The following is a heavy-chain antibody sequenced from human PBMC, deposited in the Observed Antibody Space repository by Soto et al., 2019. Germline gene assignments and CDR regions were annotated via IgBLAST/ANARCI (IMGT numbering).Heavy chain of an antibody. CDR1: GYTFTQFS. Sequence: QVQLVQSGAEVQRPGAAVKVSCKASGYTFTQFSIHWMRQAPGQRLEWMGWINGGSGNTLYSQEFQGRVTFTRDTSASTAYMELSSLRSEDTAVFYCAGSVNIAFDHWGQGTLVTVSS. D-gene: IGHD4-4*01. V-gene: IGHV1-3*01. CDR2: INGGSGNT. J-gene: IGHJ5*02. CDR3: AGSVNIAFDH.